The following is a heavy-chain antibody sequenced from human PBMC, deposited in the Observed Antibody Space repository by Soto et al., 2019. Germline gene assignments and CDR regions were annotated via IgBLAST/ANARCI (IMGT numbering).Heavy chain of an antibody. Sequence: ASVKVSCKASGYIFISYGISWVRQAPGQGLEWMGWISTYNGDTNYAQKFQGRVTMTTDTSTSTAYMELRSLRSDDTAVYYCARDRYGDYARSGYYGMDVWGQGTTVTVSS. CDR3: ARDRYGDYARSGYYGMDV. CDR2: ISTYNGDT. CDR1: GYIFISYG. V-gene: IGHV1-18*01. D-gene: IGHD4-17*01. J-gene: IGHJ6*02.